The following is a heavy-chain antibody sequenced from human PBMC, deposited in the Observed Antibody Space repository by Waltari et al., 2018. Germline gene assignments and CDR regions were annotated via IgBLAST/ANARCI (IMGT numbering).Heavy chain of an antibody. V-gene: IGHV1-18*01. CDR1: GYTFTSYG. Sequence: QVQLVQSGAEVKKPGASVKVSCKASGYTFTSYGISWVRQAPGQGLEWMGWISAYNGNTNYAQKLQGRVTMTTDTSTSTAYMELRSLRSDDTAVYYCARDSSSRLLWGRGPLVDWYFDLWGRGTLVTVSS. J-gene: IGHJ2*01. CDR2: ISAYNGNT. CDR3: ARDSSSRLLWGRGPLVDWYFDL. D-gene: IGHD3-10*01.